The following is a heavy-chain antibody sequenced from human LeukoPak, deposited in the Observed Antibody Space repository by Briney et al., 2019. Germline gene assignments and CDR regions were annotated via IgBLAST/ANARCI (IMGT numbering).Heavy chain of an antibody. CDR2: INPNSGGT. V-gene: IGHV1-2*02. CDR3: ERDVGVYCSNTSCRPY. D-gene: IGHD2-2*01. Sequence: ASVKVSCKASGYTFTGYYMHWVREAPGQGLEWMGWINPNSGGTNYAQKFQGRVTMTRDTSISTAYRELSRLRSDDTAVSYCERDVGVYCSNTSCRPYWGQGPLVTVSS. J-gene: IGHJ1*01. CDR1: GYTFTGYY.